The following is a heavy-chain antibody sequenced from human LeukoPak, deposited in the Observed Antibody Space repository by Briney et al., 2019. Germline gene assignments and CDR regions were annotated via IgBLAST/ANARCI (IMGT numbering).Heavy chain of an antibody. CDR1: GYTFSSYG. D-gene: IGHD3-3*01. CDR2: ISAYGHT. J-gene: IGHJ4*02. V-gene: IGHV1-18*01. CDR3: ARETASGYLGFDF. Sequence: ASVKVSCRTSGYTFSSYGITWVRQAPGQGLEWMGWISAYGHTKLARNLKARVTVTIDTSTTTAYMELRSLSSDDTAVYFCARETASGYLGFDFWGQGTLITVSS.